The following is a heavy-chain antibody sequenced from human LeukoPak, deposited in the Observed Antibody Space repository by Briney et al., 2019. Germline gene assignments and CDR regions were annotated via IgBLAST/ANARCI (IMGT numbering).Heavy chain of an antibody. CDR2: IYPGDTET. D-gene: IGHD6-19*01. CDR1: GYNFPNYW. J-gene: IGHJ3*02. V-gene: IGHV5-51*01. Sequence: GESLKISCKGLGYNFPNYWIAWVRQMPGKGLEWLGIIYPGDTETRYSPSFQGPVTISADKSISTAYLQSSSLKASDTAMYYCARTESSGWSGDAFDIWGEGTMVTVSS. CDR3: ARTESSGWSGDAFDI.